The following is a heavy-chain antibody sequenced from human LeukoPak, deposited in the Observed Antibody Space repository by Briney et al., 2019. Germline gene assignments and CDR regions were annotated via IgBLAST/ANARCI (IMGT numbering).Heavy chain of an antibody. J-gene: IGHJ4*02. D-gene: IGHD2-2*01. V-gene: IGHV3-23*01. Sequence: GGSLRLSCAAYGFTFSSYAMSWVRQAPGKGLEWVSAISGSGGSTYYADSVKGRFTISRDNSKNTLYLQMNSLRAEDTAVYYCAKGRFHCSSTSCPRAYFDYWGQGTLVTVSS. CDR1: GFTFSSYA. CDR2: ISGSGGST. CDR3: AKGRFHCSSTSCPRAYFDY.